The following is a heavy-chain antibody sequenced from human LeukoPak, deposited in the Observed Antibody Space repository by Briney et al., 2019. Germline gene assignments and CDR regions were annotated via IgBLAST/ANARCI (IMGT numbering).Heavy chain of an antibody. J-gene: IGHJ4*02. D-gene: IGHD3-22*01. CDR3: AKRGVVIRVILVGFHKEAYYFDS. CDR2: ISYDGSNR. Sequence: GRSLRLSCAASGFTFSGYGMHWVRQAPGKGLEWVAVISYDGSNRYYADSVYGRFTISRDNPKNTLYPQMNSLRAEDTAVYFCAKRGVVIRVILVGFHKEAYYFDSWGQGALVTVSS. CDR1: GFTFSGYG. V-gene: IGHV3-30*18.